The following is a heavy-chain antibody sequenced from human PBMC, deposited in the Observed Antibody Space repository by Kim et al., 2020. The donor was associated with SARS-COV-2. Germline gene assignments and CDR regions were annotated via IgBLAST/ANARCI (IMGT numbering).Heavy chain of an antibody. D-gene: IGHD1-20*01. Sequence: GSLRLSCTASRLTFSSDVMSWVRQAPGKGLEWVSGISGSGDYTYDADSVKGRFTISRDNSKNTLYLQMNSLRAEDTAVYYCAKGWVINGYFDSWGQGTL. CDR1: RLTFSSDV. CDR2: ISGSGDYT. V-gene: IGHV3-23*01. J-gene: IGHJ4*02. CDR3: AKGWVINGYFDS.